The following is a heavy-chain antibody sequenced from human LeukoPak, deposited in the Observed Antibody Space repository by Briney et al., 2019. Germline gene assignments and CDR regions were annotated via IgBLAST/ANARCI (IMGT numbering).Heavy chain of an antibody. V-gene: IGHV3-30*18. CDR1: GFTFSSYA. CDR3: ANLHVATIR. D-gene: IGHD5-24*01. J-gene: IGHJ4*02. Sequence: GGSLRLSCAASGFTFSSYAMSWVRQAPGKGLEWVAVISYDGSNKYYADSVKGRFTISRDNSKNTLYLQMNSLRAEDTAVYYCANLHVATIRWGQGTLVTVSS. CDR2: ISYDGSNK.